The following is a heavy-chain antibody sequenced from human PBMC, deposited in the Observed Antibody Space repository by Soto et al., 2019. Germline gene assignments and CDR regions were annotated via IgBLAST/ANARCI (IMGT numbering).Heavy chain of an antibody. CDR1: GGSISSYY. Sequence: SETLSLTCTVSGGSISSYYWSWIRQPPGKGLEWIGYIYYSGSTNYNPSLKSRVTISVDTSKNQFSLKLSSVTAADTAVYYCAREVGATVDAFDIWGQGTMVTVSS. CDR3: AREVGATVDAFDI. V-gene: IGHV4-59*01. J-gene: IGHJ3*02. CDR2: IYYSGST. D-gene: IGHD1-26*01.